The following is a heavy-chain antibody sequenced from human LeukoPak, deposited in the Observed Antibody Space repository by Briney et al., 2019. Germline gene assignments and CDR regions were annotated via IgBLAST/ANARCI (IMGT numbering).Heavy chain of an antibody. CDR1: GFTFSSYA. CDR3: AKLAGPYSSGWYIGY. J-gene: IGHJ4*02. CDR2: ISGSGGST. D-gene: IGHD6-19*01. V-gene: IGHV3-23*01. Sequence: GGSLRLSCAASGFTFSSYAMIWVRQAPGKGREWVSAISGSGGSTYYADSVKGRFTISRDNSKNTLYLQMNSVRAEDTAVYYCAKLAGPYSSGWYIGYWGQGTLVSVSS.